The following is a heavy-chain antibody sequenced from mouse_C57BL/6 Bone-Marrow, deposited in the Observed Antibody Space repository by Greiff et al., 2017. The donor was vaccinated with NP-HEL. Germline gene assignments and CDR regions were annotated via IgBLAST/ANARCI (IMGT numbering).Heavy chain of an antibody. J-gene: IGHJ4*01. D-gene: IGHD1-1*01. Sequence: QVQLQQSGPELVKPGASVKISCKASGYAFSSSWMNWVKQRPGKGLEWIGRIYPGDGDTNYNGKFKGKATLTADKSSSTAYMQLSSLTSEDSAVYFCAREGAVITTVVMDYWGQGTSVTVSS. CDR1: GYAFSSSW. V-gene: IGHV1-82*01. CDR2: IYPGDGDT. CDR3: AREGAVITTVVMDY.